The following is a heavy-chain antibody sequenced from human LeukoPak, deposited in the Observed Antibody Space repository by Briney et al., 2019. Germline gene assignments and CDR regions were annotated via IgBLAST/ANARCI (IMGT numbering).Heavy chain of an antibody. V-gene: IGHV1-3*03. CDR2: INAGNGNT. J-gene: IGHJ4*02. CDR1: GYTFTNYA. D-gene: IGHD3-22*01. CDR3: ARDRFYDSSGYYYEFDY. Sequence: ASVKVSCKASGYTFTNYAMHWVRQAPGQRLEWMGWINAGNGNTKYSQEFQGRVTITRDTSASTAYMELSSLRSEDMAVYYCARDRFYDSSGYYYEFDYWGQGTLVTVSS.